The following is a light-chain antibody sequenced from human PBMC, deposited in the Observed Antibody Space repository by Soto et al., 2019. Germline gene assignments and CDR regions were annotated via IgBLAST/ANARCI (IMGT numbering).Light chain of an antibody. CDR3: TSYAGGNNV. V-gene: IGLV2-8*01. CDR1: SSDVGGYNY. CDR2: EVK. Sequence: QSALTQPPSASGSPGQSVTISCTGTSSDVGGYNYVSWYQQYPGKVPKLMVYEVKKRPSGVHDRCSGSKSGNTASLTVFGLQADDEADYYCTSYAGGNNVFGTGTKVTVL. J-gene: IGLJ1*01.